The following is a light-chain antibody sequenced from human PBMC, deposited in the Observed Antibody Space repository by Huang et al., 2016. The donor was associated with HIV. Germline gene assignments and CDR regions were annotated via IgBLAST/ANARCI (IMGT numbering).Light chain of an antibody. J-gene: IGKJ1*01. CDR1: QVVGNY. CDR3: HQRGNWPRT. V-gene: IGKV3-11*01. Sequence: EIVFTQSPATLSLSPGERATLYCRASQVVGNYLAWYQQKPGQAPRLLIYDAANRATGIPGRFSGSGSGTDFTLTISSLEPEDFAVYYCHQRGNWPRTFGQGTKVEIK. CDR2: DAA.